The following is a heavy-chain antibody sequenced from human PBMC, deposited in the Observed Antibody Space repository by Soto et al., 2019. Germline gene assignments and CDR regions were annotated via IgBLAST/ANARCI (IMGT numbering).Heavy chain of an antibody. V-gene: IGHV1-18*01. D-gene: IGHD3-22*01. CDR1: GYTFIHYG. CDR3: VSSRRTYYDSSGYPYFDY. CDR2: ISPNNGNT. J-gene: IGHJ4*02. Sequence: ASVKVSCKASGYTFIHYGISWVRQAPGQGLEWMGWISPNNGNTNYAQQFRGRVTMTTDTSTTTAYMELSSLRSDDTAVYYCVSSRRTYYDSSGYPYFDYWGQGTLVTVSS.